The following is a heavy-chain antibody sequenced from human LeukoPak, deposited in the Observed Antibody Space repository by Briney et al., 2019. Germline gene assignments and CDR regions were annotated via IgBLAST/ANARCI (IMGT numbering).Heavy chain of an antibody. CDR3: ARDPAYCGGDCYPRPRWYYYYYMDV. J-gene: IGHJ6*03. CDR2: ISSSSSYI. D-gene: IGHD2-21*02. CDR1: GFTFSSYS. V-gene: IGHV3-21*01. Sequence: GGSLRLSCAASGFTFSSYSMNWVRQAPGKGLEWVSSISSSSSYIYYADSVKGRFTISRDNAKNSLYLQMNSLRAEDTAVYYCARDPAYCGGDCYPRPRWYYYYYMDVWGKGTTVTVSS.